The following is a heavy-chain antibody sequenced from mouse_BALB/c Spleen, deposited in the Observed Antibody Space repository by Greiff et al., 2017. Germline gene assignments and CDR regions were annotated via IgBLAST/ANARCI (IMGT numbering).Heavy chain of an antibody. D-gene: IGHD1-1*01. J-gene: IGHJ3*01. CDR2: ISSGSSTI. V-gene: IGHV5-17*02. CDR1: GFTFSSFG. Sequence: EVQLVESGGGLVQPGGSRKLSCAASGFTFSSFGMHWVRQAPEKGLEWVAYISSGSSTIYYADTVKGRFTISRDNPKNTLFLQMTSLRSEDTAMYYCASQIYYYGSGFAYWGQGTLVTVSA. CDR3: ASQIYYYGSGFAY.